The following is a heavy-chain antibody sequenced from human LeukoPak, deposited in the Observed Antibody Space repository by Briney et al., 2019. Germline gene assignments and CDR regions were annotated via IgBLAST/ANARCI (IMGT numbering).Heavy chain of an antibody. D-gene: IGHD3-22*01. CDR2: IWYDASGQ. Sequence: PGGSLRLSCAAPGFSFSTYGMHWVRQAPGKGLEWVAMIWYDASGQHYADSVKGRFTISRDTSKNTLYLQMNSLRAEDTAVYFCARDSLYDDNGYYHYFDYWGQGTLVTVSS. V-gene: IGHV3-33*01. CDR3: ARDSLYDDNGYYHYFDY. J-gene: IGHJ4*02. CDR1: GFSFSTYG.